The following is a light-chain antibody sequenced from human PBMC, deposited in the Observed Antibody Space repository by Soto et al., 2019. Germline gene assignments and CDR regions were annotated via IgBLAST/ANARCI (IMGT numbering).Light chain of an antibody. J-gene: IGLJ3*02. V-gene: IGLV2-8*01. CDR2: EVS. CDR3: SSYAGSNNFWV. CDR1: SSDVGGYNY. Sequence: QSALTQPPSASGSPGQSVTISCTGTSSDVGGYNYVSWYQQHPGRAPKLIIYEVSERPSGVPDRFSGSKSGSTASLTVSGLQAEDEADYYCSSYAGSNNFWVFGGGTKLTVL.